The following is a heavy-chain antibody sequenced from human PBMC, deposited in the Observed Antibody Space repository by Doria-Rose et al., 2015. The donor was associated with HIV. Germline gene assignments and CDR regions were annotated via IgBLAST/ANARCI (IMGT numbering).Heavy chain of an antibody. CDR1: RVSLSSPGMG. J-gene: IGHJ4*02. CDR3: ARIKSSRWYHKYYFDF. D-gene: IGHD6-13*01. CDR2: IISDDER. Sequence: QESGPALVKPTETLTLTCTVSRVSLSSPGMGVSWIRQPPGQALEWLANIISDDERSYNTSLKSRLTISRGTSKSQVVLTMTDMDPVDTAAYYCARIKSSRWYHKYYFDFWGQGTLVIVSA. V-gene: IGHV2-26*01.